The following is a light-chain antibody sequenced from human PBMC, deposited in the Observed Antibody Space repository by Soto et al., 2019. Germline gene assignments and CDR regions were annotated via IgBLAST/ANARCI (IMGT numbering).Light chain of an antibody. V-gene: IGKV1-39*01. Sequence: DIPLTQSHSSLSAAVLDRIPIXFLASQYIGDFLNWYQQTPGKAPKLLIFGASNLHIGVPSRFSGSGSGTEFTLTINNLQREDFATYYCQESFFTLGTFGRGTKVDIK. CDR1: QYIGDF. CDR2: GAS. CDR3: QESFFTLGT. J-gene: IGKJ1*01.